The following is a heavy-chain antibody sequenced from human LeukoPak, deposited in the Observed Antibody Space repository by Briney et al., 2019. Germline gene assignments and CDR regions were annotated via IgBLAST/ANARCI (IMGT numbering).Heavy chain of an antibody. CDR2: ISHIGST. CDR3: ARDRISINALDM. D-gene: IGHD1-14*01. CDR1: GASISGHY. Sequence: SETLSLTCTVSGASISGHYLTWLRQPPGKGLEWIGYISHIGSTNYNPSLKSRVTISVDTSKNQFPLKLTSVTAADTAVYYCARDRISINALDMWGQGTMVTVSS. J-gene: IGHJ3*02. V-gene: IGHV4-59*11.